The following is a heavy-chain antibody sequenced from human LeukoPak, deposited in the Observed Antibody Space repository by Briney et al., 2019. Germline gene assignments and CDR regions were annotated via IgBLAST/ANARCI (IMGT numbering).Heavy chain of an antibody. CDR3: AREHYYDSSGYHDY. J-gene: IGHJ4*02. Sequence: SETLSLTCTVSGDSISSGTYYWNWIRQPAGKRLEWIGRIYTSGNTYYNPSLKSRVTISVDTSKNQFSLKLSSVTAADTAVYYCAREHYYDSSGYHDYWGQGTLVTVSS. D-gene: IGHD3-22*01. CDR1: GDSISSGTYY. V-gene: IGHV4-61*02. CDR2: IYTSGNT.